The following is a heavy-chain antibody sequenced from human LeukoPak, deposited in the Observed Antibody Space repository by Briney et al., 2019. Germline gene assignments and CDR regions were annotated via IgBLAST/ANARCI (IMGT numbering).Heavy chain of an antibody. CDR3: ATAPTRNSGWYFFEP. CDR2: ISSTRSAI. J-gene: IGHJ5*02. V-gene: IGHV3-21*01. D-gene: IGHD6-19*01. Sequence: GGSLRLSCAASGFTFSAYAMNWVRQAPGEGLEWVSYISSTRSAINYADSVKGRFTISRDNAKNSLYLQMNSLRAEDTAVYYCATAPTRNSGWYFFEPWGQGTLVTVSS. CDR1: GFTFSAYA.